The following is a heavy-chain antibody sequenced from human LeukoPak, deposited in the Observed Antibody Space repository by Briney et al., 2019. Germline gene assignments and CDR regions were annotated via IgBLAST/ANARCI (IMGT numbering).Heavy chain of an antibody. CDR1: GYTFNSHY. V-gene: IGHV1-46*02. J-gene: IGHJ6*02. CDR2: ISPSGGGT. D-gene: IGHD3-10*01. Sequence: ASVKVSCTAPGYTFNSHYMHWVRQAPGQGLEWMGIISPSGGGTTYAQKLQGRVTMTRDPSTNTVYMELRSLRYEDTAVYYCGRERDNIMARGPLDVWGQGTTVTVS. CDR3: GRERDNIMARGPLDV.